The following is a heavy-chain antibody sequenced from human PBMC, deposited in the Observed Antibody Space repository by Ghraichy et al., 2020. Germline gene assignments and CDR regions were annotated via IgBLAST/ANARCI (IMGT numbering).Heavy chain of an antibody. CDR2: IKQDGSEK. J-gene: IGHJ4*02. D-gene: IGHD3-22*01. CDR1: GFTFSSYW. Sequence: GGSLRLSCAASGFTFSSYWMSWVRQAPGKGLEWVANIKQDGSEKYYVDSVKGRFTISRDNAKNSLYLQMNSLRAEDTAVYYCASFRTMIVVAGFDYWGQGTLVTVSS. V-gene: IGHV3-7*03. CDR3: ASFRTMIVVAGFDY.